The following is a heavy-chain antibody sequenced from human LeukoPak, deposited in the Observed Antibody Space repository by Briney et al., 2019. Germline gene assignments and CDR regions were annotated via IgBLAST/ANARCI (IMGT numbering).Heavy chain of an antibody. J-gene: IGHJ4*02. CDR2: ISYDGSNK. D-gene: IGHD5-18*01. V-gene: IGHV3-30-3*01. CDR1: GFTFSSYA. CDR3: ARVAVDPAMVSPPPGDY. Sequence: GGSLRLSCAASGFTFSSYAMHWVRQAPGKGLEWVAVISYDGSNKYYADSVKGRFTISRDNSKNTLYLQMNSLRADDTAVYYCARVAVDPAMVSPPPGDYWGQGTLVTVSS.